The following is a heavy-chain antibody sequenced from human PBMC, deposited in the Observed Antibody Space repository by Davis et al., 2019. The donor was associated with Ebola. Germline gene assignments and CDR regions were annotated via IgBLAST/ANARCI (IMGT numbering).Heavy chain of an antibody. V-gene: IGHV3-64D*08. CDR3: VKGSDDSSAPGAGY. Sequence: PGGSLRLSCSASGFTFSSYAMHWVRQAPGKGLEYVSAISSNGGSTYYADSVKGRFTISRDNSKNTLYLQMSSLRAEDTAVYYCVKGSDDSSAPGAGYWGQGTLVTVSS. D-gene: IGHD3-22*01. CDR1: GFTFSSYA. J-gene: IGHJ4*02. CDR2: ISSNGGST.